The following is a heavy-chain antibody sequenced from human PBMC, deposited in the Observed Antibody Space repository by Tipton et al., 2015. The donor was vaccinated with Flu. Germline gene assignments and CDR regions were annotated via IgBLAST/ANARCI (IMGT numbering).Heavy chain of an antibody. V-gene: IGHV4-34*01. CDR1: GGSFSGYY. CDR3: VREKATLGIAVKRLNWFDP. J-gene: IGHJ5*02. Sequence: TLSLTCSVYGGSFSGYYWTWIRQSPGKGLEWIGEINHSGSTHYNSSLKSRVTISVDSSKNQFSLKLSSVTAADTAVYYCVREKATLGIAVKRLNWFDPWGQGALVTVSS. D-gene: IGHD2-21*01. CDR2: INHSGST.